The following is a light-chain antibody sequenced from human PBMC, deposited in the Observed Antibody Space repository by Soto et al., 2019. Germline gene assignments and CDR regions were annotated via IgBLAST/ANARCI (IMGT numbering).Light chain of an antibody. CDR1: QSISSY. CDR3: QQTFSAPVT. CDR2: AAS. V-gene: IGKV1-39*01. Sequence: DIQMTQSPSSLSASVGDRVTITCRASQSISSYLNWYQQKPGEDPKILIYAASTLQSGVPSRFSGRGSGPDFSLTISSLQPEDFATYYCQQTFSAPVTFGQVTRLEIK. J-gene: IGKJ2*01.